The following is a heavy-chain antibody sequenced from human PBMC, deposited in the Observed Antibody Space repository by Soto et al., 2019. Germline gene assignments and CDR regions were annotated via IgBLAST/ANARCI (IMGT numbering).Heavy chain of an antibody. CDR1: GFTFSSYE. Sequence: PGGSLRLSCAASGFTFSSYEMNWVRQAPGKGLEWVSYISSSGSTIYYADSVKGRFTISRDNAKNSLYLQMNSLRAEDTAVYYCARDWGYYGSGSYYDYYCYGMDVWGQGTTVTVSS. CDR2: ISSSGSTI. V-gene: IGHV3-48*03. J-gene: IGHJ6*02. D-gene: IGHD3-10*01. CDR3: ARDWGYYGSGSYYDYYCYGMDV.